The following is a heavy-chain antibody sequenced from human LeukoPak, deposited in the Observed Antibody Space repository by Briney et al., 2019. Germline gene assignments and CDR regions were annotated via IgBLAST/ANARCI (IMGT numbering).Heavy chain of an antibody. D-gene: IGHD6-19*01. CDR1: GGSISSYY. CDR2: IYYSGST. J-gene: IGHJ4*02. Sequence: NPSETLSLTCTVPGGSISSYYWSWIRQPPGKRLEWIGYIYYSGSTNYNPPLKSRVTISVDTSKNQFSLKLSSVTAADTAVYYCARGGSSGFNKWFDYWGQGTLVTVSS. CDR3: ARGGSSGFNKWFDY. V-gene: IGHV4-59*01.